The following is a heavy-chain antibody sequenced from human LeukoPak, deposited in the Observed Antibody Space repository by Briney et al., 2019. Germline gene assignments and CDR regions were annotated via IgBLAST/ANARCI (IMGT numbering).Heavy chain of an antibody. CDR1: GYTFTSYG. CDR3: ARGDYYDSSGYYPVH. CDR2: ISAYNGNT. D-gene: IGHD3-22*01. V-gene: IGHV1-18*01. J-gene: IGHJ4*02. Sequence: ASVKVSCKASGYTFTSYGISWVRQAPGQGLEWMGWISAYNGNTNYAQKFQGRVTMTRDTSTSTVYMELSSLRSEDTAVYYCARGDYYDSSGYYPVHWGQGTLVTVSS.